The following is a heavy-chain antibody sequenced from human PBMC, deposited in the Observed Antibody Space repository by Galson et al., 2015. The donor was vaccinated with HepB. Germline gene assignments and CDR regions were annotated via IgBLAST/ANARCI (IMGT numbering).Heavy chain of an antibody. J-gene: IGHJ3*02. CDR3: ARGLMVRGVIPLGFDI. D-gene: IGHD3-10*01. V-gene: IGHV3-21*01. CDR2: NSSSSSYI. Sequence: SLRLSCAASGFTFSSYSMNWVRQAPGKGLEWVSSNSSSSSYIYYADSVKGRFTISRDNAKNSLYLQMNSLRAEDTAVYYCARGLMVRGVIPLGFDIWGQGTMVTVSS. CDR1: GFTFSSYS.